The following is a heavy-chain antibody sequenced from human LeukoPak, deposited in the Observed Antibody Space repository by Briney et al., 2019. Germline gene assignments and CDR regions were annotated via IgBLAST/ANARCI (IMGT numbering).Heavy chain of an antibody. CDR1: GGSFCGYY. CDR3: ARSERLLQAPFDP. CDR2: INHSVTT. V-gene: IGHV4-34*01. D-gene: IGHD3-3*01. J-gene: IGHJ5*02. Sequence: SETLSLTCAVYGGSFCGYYWSWIRHSPGKGLEWIGEINHSVTTNYNPSLKSRVTISVDTSKNQFSLKLTSMTAEDTAVYYCARSERLLQAPFDPWGRGTLVTVSS.